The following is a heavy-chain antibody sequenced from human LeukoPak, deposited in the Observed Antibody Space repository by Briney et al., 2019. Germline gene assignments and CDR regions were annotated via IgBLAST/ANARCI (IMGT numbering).Heavy chain of an antibody. CDR2: ISWDGDNT. Sequence: GGSLRLSCAASGFTFDDYAMHWVRQAPGKGLEWVSLISWDGDNTYYADSVKGRFTISRDNSKRSLFLHMNTLRPEDTAYYYCAKAIQRGYSYGTDYWGQGTLVTISS. CDR1: GFTFDDYA. D-gene: IGHD5-18*01. CDR3: AKAIQRGYSYGTDY. V-gene: IGHV3-43D*03. J-gene: IGHJ4*02.